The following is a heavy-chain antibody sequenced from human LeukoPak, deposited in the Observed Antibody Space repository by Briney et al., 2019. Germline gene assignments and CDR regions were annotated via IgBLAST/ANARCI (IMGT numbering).Heavy chain of an antibody. CDR2: INPNSGGT. CDR3: ARDKVGGYSYGYNDY. Sequence: GASVKVSCKASGYTFTGYYMHWVRQAPGQGLEWMGWINPNSGGTNYAQKFQGRVTMTRHTSISTAYMELSRLRSDDTAVYYCARDKVGGYSYGYNDYWGQGTLVTVSS. V-gene: IGHV1-2*02. CDR1: GYTFTGYY. D-gene: IGHD5-18*01. J-gene: IGHJ4*02.